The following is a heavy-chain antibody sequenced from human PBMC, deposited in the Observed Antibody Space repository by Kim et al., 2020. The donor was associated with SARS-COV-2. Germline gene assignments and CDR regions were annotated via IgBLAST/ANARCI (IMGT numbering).Heavy chain of an antibody. CDR2: ILYDGSKK. Sequence: GGSLRLSCAAPGSTVSSYGMHWVRQAPGKGLEWVSGILYDGSKKYYEESVKGRFTISRDNSKNTVHLEMSSLRVEDTAVYYCAKERYSSTSSWFFDAWGR. V-gene: IGHV3-30*18. D-gene: IGHD6-19*01. CDR1: GSTVSSYG. CDR3: AKERYSSTSSWFFDA. J-gene: IGHJ2*01.